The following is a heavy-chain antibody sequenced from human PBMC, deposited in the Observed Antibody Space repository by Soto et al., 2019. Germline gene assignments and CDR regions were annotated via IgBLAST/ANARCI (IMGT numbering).Heavy chain of an antibody. Sequence: LSLTCAVSGGSINSSNWWSWVRQPPGKGLEWIGEIYHSGSTNYNPSLKSRVTISVDKSKNQFYLKVTSVTAADTAVYYCARFGEVGGSFYKYCGMDVWGQGKKVPVSS. V-gene: IGHV4-4*02. J-gene: IGHJ6*02. CDR2: IYHSGST. CDR3: ARFGEVGGSFYKYCGMDV. D-gene: IGHD3-10*01. CDR1: GGSINSSNW.